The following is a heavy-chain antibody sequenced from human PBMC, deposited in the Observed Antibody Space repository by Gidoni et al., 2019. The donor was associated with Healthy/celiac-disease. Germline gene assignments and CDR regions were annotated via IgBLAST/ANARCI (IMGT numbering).Heavy chain of an antibody. D-gene: IGHD2-2*01. CDR3: AKGGDIVVVPAAITFPYYMDV. CDR1: GFTFSSYA. CDR2: ISGSGGST. Sequence: EVQLLESGGGLVQPGGSLRLSCAASGFTFSSYAMSWVRKAPGKGLEWVSAISGSGGSTYYADSVKGRFTISRDNSKNTLYLQMNSLRAEDTAVYYCAKGGDIVVVPAAITFPYYMDVWGKGTTVTVSS. J-gene: IGHJ6*03. V-gene: IGHV3-23*01.